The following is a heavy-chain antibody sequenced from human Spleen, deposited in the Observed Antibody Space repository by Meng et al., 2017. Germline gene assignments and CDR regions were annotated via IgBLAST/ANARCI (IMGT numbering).Heavy chain of an antibody. V-gene: IGHV4-34*01. Sequence: QVQLQQWGAGLLKPSETLSLTCAVYGGSFSNYYWSWIRQPPGKGLEWIGYIYYSGSTYYNPSLKSRVTISVDTSKNQFSLKLSSVTAADTAVYYCARVFGDYGGPSGAYYFDYWGQGTLVTVSS. J-gene: IGHJ4*02. CDR2: IYYSGST. CDR3: ARVFGDYGGPSGAYYFDY. CDR1: GGSFSNYY. D-gene: IGHD4-23*01.